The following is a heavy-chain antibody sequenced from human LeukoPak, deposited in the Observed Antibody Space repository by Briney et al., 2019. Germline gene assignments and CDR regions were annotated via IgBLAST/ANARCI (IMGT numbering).Heavy chain of an antibody. Sequence: SETLSLTCTVSGGSISTYYWSWIRQPPGKGLEWIGYIYYSGSTNYNPSLKSRVTISVDTSKNQFSLKLSSVTAADTAVYYCARAYYDILTGYGPNAFDIWGQGTMVTVSS. D-gene: IGHD3-9*01. CDR3: ARAYYDILTGYGPNAFDI. CDR1: GGSISTYY. CDR2: IYYSGST. J-gene: IGHJ3*02. V-gene: IGHV4-59*01.